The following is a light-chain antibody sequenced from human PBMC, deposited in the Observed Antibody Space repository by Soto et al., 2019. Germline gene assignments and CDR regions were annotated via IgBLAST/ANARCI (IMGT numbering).Light chain of an antibody. Sequence: QSALTQPRSVSGSPGQSVTISCTGTSSDVGGYNYVSWYQQHPGKAPKLMIYDVSKRPSGVPDRFSGSKSGNTASLTISGLQAEDEADYYCCSYAGSYIFYVFXTGTKVTVL. V-gene: IGLV2-11*01. J-gene: IGLJ1*01. CDR1: SSDVGGYNY. CDR3: CSYAGSYIFYV. CDR2: DVS.